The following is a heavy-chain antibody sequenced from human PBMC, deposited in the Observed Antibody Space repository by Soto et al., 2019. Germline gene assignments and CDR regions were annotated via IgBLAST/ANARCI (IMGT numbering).Heavy chain of an antibody. CDR1: GGSISSYY. CDR2: IYTSGST. V-gene: IGHV4-4*07. D-gene: IGHD2-15*01. CDR3: AGARDSYYYYYGMDV. J-gene: IGHJ6*02. Sequence: PPETLSLTCTVSGGSISSYYWSWIRQPAGKGLEWIGRIYTSGSTNYNPSLKSRVTMTVDTSKNQFSLKLSSVTAADAAVYYCAGARDSYYYYYGMDVWGQGTTVTVSS.